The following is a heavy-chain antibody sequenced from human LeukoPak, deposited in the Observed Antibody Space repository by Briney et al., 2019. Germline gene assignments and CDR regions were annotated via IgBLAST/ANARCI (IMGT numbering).Heavy chain of an antibody. V-gene: IGHV4-34*01. J-gene: IGHJ4*02. CDR3: ARVLISSSWYRFFDY. CDR2: ISRHGST. D-gene: IGHD6-13*01. Sequence: SETLSLTCAVYGGSFSDYYWSWIRQPPGKGLEWIGEISRHGSTNYNPSLKSRVTISIDTSKNQFSLNLRSVTAADTAVYYCARVLISSSWYRFFDYWGQGTLVTVSS. CDR1: GGSFSDYY.